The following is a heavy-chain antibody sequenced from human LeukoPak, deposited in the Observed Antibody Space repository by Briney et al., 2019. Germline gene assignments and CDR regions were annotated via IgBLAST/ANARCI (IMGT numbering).Heavy chain of an antibody. Sequence: TGGSLRLSCAASGFTFSSYGMHWVRQAPGKGLEWVAVIWYDGSNKYYADSVKGRFTISRDNSKNTLYLQMNSLRAEDTAVYYCARDYGGNSGNFDYWGQGTLVTVSS. D-gene: IGHD4-23*01. CDR2: IWYDGSNK. CDR3: ARDYGGNSGNFDY. CDR1: GFTFSSYG. V-gene: IGHV3-33*01. J-gene: IGHJ4*02.